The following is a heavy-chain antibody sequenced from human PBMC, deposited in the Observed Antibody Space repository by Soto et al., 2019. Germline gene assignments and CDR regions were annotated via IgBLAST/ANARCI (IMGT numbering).Heavy chain of an antibody. CDR2: INHSGST. D-gene: IGHD1-26*01. CDR1: GGSFSGYY. Sequence: QVQLQQWGAGLLKPSETLSLTCAVYGGSFSGYYWSWIRQPPGKGLEWIGEINHSGSTNYNPSLKSRVTISVDTSKNQFSLKLSSVTAADTAVYYCARGVGTTSSENFDYWGQGTLVTVSS. J-gene: IGHJ4*02. CDR3: ARGVGTTSSENFDY. V-gene: IGHV4-34*01.